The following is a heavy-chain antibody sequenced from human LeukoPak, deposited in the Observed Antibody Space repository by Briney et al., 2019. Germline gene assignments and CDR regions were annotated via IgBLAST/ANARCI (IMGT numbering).Heavy chain of an antibody. D-gene: IGHD3-16*01. CDR1: GFTFSSYA. CDR3: ARLVGARGFDY. CDR2: ISGSGGST. Sequence: QPGGSLRLSCAASGFTFSSYAMSWVRQAPGKGLEWVSAISGSGGSTYYADSVKGRFTISRDNAKNPLYLQMNSLRAEDTAVYYCARLVGARGFDYWGQGTLVTVSS. J-gene: IGHJ4*02. V-gene: IGHV3-23*01.